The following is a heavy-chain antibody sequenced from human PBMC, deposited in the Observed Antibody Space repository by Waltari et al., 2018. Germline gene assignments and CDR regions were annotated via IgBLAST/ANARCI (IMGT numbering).Heavy chain of an antibody. CDR1: GFTVRGNY. Sequence: EVQLVESGGGLIQPGGSLRLSCAASGFTVRGNYMSWVRQAPGKGLEWVSVIYSGDNTYYADSVKGRFTISRDNSKNTLYLQMNSLRAEDTAVYYCARGTTANLPPGNYFDYWGQGTLVTVSS. CDR2: IYSGDNT. CDR3: ARGTTANLPPGNYFDY. J-gene: IGHJ4*02. V-gene: IGHV3-53*01. D-gene: IGHD4-17*01.